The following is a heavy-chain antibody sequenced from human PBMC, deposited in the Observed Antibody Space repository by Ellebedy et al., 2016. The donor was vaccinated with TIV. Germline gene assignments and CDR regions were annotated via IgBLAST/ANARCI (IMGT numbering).Heavy chain of an antibody. Sequence: KVSCXGSGYSFTSYWIGWVRQMPGKGLEWMGIIYPGDSDTRYSPSFQGQVTISADKSISTAYLQWSSLKASDTAMYYCARHVLGSGWYDYYYYYGMDVWGQGTTVTVSS. D-gene: IGHD6-19*01. J-gene: IGHJ6*02. CDR1: GYSFTSYW. CDR2: IYPGDSDT. V-gene: IGHV5-51*01. CDR3: ARHVLGSGWYDYYYYYGMDV.